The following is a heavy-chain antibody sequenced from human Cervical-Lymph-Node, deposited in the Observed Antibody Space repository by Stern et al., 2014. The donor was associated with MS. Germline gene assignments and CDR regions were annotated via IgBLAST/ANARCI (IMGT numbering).Heavy chain of an antibody. CDR3: ARESSTGFDY. V-gene: IGHV5-51*03. J-gene: IGHJ4*02. CDR1: GYRFTNNW. D-gene: IGHD4-17*01. CDR2: IYPGDSDT. Sequence: VQLVQSGAEVKKPGASLKISCKGSGYRFTNNWIAWVRQMPGKGLEWLGIIYPGDSDTRYSPSFQGQVTISADKSISTAYLQWSSLKASDTAMYFCARESSTGFDYWGQGTLVTVSS.